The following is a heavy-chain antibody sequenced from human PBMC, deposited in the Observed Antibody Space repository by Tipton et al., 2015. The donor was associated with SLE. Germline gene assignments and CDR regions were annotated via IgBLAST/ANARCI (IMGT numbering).Heavy chain of an antibody. J-gene: IGHJ3*02. D-gene: IGHD3-3*01. CDR3: ARYGIRSGKDI. CDR2: IYYSGST. CDR1: GGSISSSSYY. V-gene: IGHV4-39*07. Sequence: TLSLTCTVSGGSISSSSYYWGWIRQPPGKGLEWIGYIYYSGSTYYNPSLKSRVTISVDTSKNQFSLKLSSVTAADTAVYYCARYGIRSGKDIWGQGTMVTVSS.